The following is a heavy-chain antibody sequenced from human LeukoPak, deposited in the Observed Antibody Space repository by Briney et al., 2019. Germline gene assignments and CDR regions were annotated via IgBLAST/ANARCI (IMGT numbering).Heavy chain of an antibody. Sequence: SETLSLTCTVSGGSINNYYWNWIRQPPGKGLEWIGYMSYSGNIYYNPSLKSRVTISVDMSKNQFYLQMSSVTAADTAVYYCARDEYGGPFDYWGQGALVTVSS. CDR1: GGSINNYY. J-gene: IGHJ4*02. CDR2: MSYSGNI. D-gene: IGHD4/OR15-4a*01. V-gene: IGHV4-59*01. CDR3: ARDEYGGPFDY.